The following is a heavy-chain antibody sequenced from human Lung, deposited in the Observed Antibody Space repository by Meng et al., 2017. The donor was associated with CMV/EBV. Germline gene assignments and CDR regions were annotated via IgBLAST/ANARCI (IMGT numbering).Heavy chain of an antibody. D-gene: IGHD3-3*01. Sequence: SXTXSLXXTVSGGSVSSGSHYWSWIRQPPGKGLEWIGYIYYSGSTNYNPSLKSRVTISVDTSKNQFSLKLSSVTAADTAVYYCARMGRFSGSYDFWMGYSPPGGFDIXGQGXMVTVSS. CDR2: IYYSGST. J-gene: IGHJ3*02. CDR3: ARMGRFSGSYDFWMGYSPPGGFDI. CDR1: GGSVSSGSHY. V-gene: IGHV4-61*01.